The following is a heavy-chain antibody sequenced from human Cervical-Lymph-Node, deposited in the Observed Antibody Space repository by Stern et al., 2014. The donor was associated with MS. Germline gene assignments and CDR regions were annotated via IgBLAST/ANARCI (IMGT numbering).Heavy chain of an antibody. Sequence: QLVESGGGLVQPGGSLRLSCAASGFTFDDYALHWVRQAPGKGLEGVSGIIWSSGSIGYADSVQGRFTISRDNAKNSLYLQMNSLRTEDTALYYCAKALSPLYRSTPFDCWGQGTLVTVSS. D-gene: IGHD6-13*01. V-gene: IGHV3-9*01. J-gene: IGHJ4*02. CDR2: IIWSSGSI. CDR1: GFTFDDYA. CDR3: AKALSPLYRSTPFDC.